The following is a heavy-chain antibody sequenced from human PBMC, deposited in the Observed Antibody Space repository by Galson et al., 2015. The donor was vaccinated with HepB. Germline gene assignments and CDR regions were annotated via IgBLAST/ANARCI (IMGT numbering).Heavy chain of an antibody. CDR2: IYYSGST. Sequence: SETLSLTCTVSGGSISSYYWSWIRQPPGKGLEWIGYIYYSGSTNYNPSLKSRVTISVDTSKNQFSLKLSSVTAADTAVYYRARGDLIGSNLDYWGQGTLVTVSS. CDR3: ARGDLIGSNLDY. D-gene: IGHD3-10*01. V-gene: IGHV4-59*01. CDR1: GGSISSYY. J-gene: IGHJ4*02.